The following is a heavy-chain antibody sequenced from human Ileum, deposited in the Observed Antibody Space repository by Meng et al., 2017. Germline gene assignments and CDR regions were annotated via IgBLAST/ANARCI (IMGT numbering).Heavy chain of an antibody. CDR3: ARGKNLDY. J-gene: IGHJ4*02. CDR2: IIPVIGIA. CDR1: GGTFKNYT. Sequence: QVRLAQSGLEVKKPGSSVRVSCKISGGTFKNYTLAWVRQAPGQGLEWMGRIIPVIGIADHEQNFRGRVTITADITANTAYMELSSLSSKDTAVYYCARGKNLDYWGQGTLVTVSS. V-gene: IGHV1-69*02.